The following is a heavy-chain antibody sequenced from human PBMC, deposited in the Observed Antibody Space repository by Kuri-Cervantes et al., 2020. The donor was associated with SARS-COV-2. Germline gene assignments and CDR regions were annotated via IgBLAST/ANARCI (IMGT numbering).Heavy chain of an antibody. CDR1: GGSISSQSYY. CDR2: VYYSGST. J-gene: IGHJ6*03. CDR3: ARGYYYYYYMDV. Sequence: GSLRLSCTVSGGSISSQSYYWGWIRQPPGKGLEWIGSVYYSGSTYYNPSLKSRVTISLDTSKNQLSLNLNSVTAADTAVYYCARGYYYYYYMDVWGKGTTVTVSS. V-gene: IGHV4-39*01.